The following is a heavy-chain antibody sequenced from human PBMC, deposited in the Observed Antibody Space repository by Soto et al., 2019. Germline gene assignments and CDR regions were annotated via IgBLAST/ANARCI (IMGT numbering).Heavy chain of an antibody. J-gene: IGHJ6*03. CDR1: GFTFSSYA. D-gene: IGHD3-3*01. CDR2: ISGSGGST. V-gene: IGHV3-23*01. Sequence: GGSLRLSCAASGFTFSSYAMSWVRQAPGKGLEWVSAISGSGGSTYYADSVKGRFTISRDNSKNTLYLQMNSLRAEETAVYYCAKTDRELRFLEWLGPDLNSLDYYYYYMDVWGKGTTVTVSS. CDR3: AKTDRELRFLEWLGPDLNSLDYYYYYMDV.